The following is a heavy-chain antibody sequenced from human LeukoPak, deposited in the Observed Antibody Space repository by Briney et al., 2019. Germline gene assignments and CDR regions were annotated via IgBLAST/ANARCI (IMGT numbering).Heavy chain of an antibody. V-gene: IGHV3-30*03. Sequence: PGRSLRLSCAASGFTFSSYGMHWVRQAPGKGLEWVAVISYDGSNKYYADSVKGRFTISRDNSKNTLYLQMNSLRAEDTAVYYCAAGSAAPDYWGQGTLVTVSS. CDR3: AAGSAAPDY. J-gene: IGHJ4*02. CDR1: GFTFSSYG. D-gene: IGHD2-2*01. CDR2: ISYDGSNK.